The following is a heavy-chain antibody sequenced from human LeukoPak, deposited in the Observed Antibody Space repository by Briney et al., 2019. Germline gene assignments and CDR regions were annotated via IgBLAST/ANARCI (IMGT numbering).Heavy chain of an antibody. V-gene: IGHV4-34*01. CDR1: GGSFSGYY. Sequence: TSETLSLTCAVYGGSFSGYYWSWIRQPPGKGLEWIGEINHSESTNYNPSLKSRVTISVDTSKNQFSLKLSSVTAADTAVYYCARGLGDSSGPDYWGQGTLVTVSS. J-gene: IGHJ4*02. CDR3: ARGLGDSSGPDY. D-gene: IGHD3-22*01. CDR2: INHSEST.